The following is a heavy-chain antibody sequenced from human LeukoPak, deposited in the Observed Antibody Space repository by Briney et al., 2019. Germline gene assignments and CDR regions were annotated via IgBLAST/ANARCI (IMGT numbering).Heavy chain of an antibody. CDR3: ARARDADY. CDR2: ISSTSGTM. CDR1: GXTFXXYS. Sequence: LXXXXXXXGXTFXXYSMNWVRQAPGKGLEWISYISSTSGTMYYADSVQGRFTISRDNAKNSLYLQMNSLRADDTAVYYCARARDADYWGRGTLVTVSS. V-gene: IGHV3-48*01. D-gene: IGHD2-2*01. J-gene: IGHJ4*02.